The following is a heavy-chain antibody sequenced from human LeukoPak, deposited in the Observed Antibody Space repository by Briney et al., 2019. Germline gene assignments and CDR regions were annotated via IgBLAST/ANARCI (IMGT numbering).Heavy chain of an antibody. V-gene: IGHV1-18*01. Sequence: ASVKVSCKASGYTFTSYGISWVRQAPGQGLEWMGWISAYNGNTNYAQKFQGRVTMTRDTSISTAYMELSRLRSDDTAVYYCARKVWFGSYGMDVWGQGTTVTVSS. D-gene: IGHD3-10*01. CDR1: GYTFTSYG. J-gene: IGHJ6*02. CDR3: ARKVWFGSYGMDV. CDR2: ISAYNGNT.